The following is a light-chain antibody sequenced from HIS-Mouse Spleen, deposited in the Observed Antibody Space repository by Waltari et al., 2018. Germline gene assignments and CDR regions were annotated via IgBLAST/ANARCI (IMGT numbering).Light chain of an antibody. Sequence: QSALTQPASVSGSPGQSITISCTGTSSDVGGYNYVSWYQQHPGKGPKLMIYEVSNRPSGDSNRFSGSKSGSTVSLTISGLQAEDEADYYCSSYTSSSTAVFGGGTKLTVL. CDR1: SSDVGGYNY. CDR2: EVS. J-gene: IGLJ3*02. V-gene: IGLV2-14*01. CDR3: SSYTSSSTAV.